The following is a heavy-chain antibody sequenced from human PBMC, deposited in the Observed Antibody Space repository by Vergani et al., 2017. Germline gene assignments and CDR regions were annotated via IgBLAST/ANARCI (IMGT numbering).Heavy chain of an antibody. J-gene: IGHJ4*02. V-gene: IGHV4-61*02. Sequence: QVKLQESGPGLLKPSQTLSLTCTVSGESIRSGSHYWSWIRQPAGKGPEWIGHIHTGGTTALNPSLESRVSISVDTSKGQFSLKLNAVTVADTAVYYCARSRQYCTSGSCPAIWGQGTLVTVSS. CDR2: IHTGGTT. CDR3: ARSRQYCTSGSCPAI. CDR1: GESIRSGSHY. D-gene: IGHD2-15*01.